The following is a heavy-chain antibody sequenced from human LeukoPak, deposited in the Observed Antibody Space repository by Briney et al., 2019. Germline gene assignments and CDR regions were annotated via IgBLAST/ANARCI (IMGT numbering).Heavy chain of an antibody. CDR3: ARATRLPDF. V-gene: IGHV3-7*01. CDR1: GFTFSDFW. Sequence: GGSLRLSCAASGFTFSDFWMSWVRQTPGKGLEWVAHIKDDGSEKSYVDSVNGRFIISRDNAKNSLYLDMNSLRAEDTAIYFCARATRLPDFWGQGTLVAVSS. J-gene: IGHJ4*02. D-gene: IGHD1-1*01. CDR2: IKDDGSEK.